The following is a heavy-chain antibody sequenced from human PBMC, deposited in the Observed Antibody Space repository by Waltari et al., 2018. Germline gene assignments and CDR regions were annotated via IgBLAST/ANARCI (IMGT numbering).Heavy chain of an antibody. J-gene: IGHJ3*02. Sequence: EVLLVESGGGLVQTGGSMRLCCAASRFTFSHYWMNWVRQATGKGLEWVANINQDGSEEYYLDSVKGRFTISRDNAKNSLYLEMKTLRAEDTAIYYCARTGARWLQFAAFDIWGQGTMVTVSS. CDR2: INQDGSEE. CDR1: RFTFSHYW. CDR3: ARTGARWLQFAAFDI. D-gene: IGHD5-12*01. V-gene: IGHV3-7*01.